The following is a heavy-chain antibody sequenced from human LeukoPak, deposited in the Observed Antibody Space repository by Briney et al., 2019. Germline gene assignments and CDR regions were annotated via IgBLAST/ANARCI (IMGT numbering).Heavy chain of an antibody. CDR1: GDSISIHY. J-gene: IGHJ4*02. V-gene: IGHV4-59*11. D-gene: IGHD5-24*01. CDR3: ARYDVDMATNN. Sequence: PSESLSLTRALPGDSISIHYWTCIRQPPGKRLEWIGYIYYRGGTNYNPSLQSRVTISVDTSKNQFSLKVTSVTAADTAVYYCARYDVDMATNNWGQGTLVTVSS. CDR2: IYYRGGT.